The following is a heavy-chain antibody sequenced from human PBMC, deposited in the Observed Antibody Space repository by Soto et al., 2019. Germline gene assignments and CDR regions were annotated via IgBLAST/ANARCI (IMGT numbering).Heavy chain of an antibody. D-gene: IGHD4-17*01. Sequence: GGSLRLSCAASGFTFSSYGMHWVRQAPGKGLEWVAVIWYDGSNKYYADSVKGRFTISRDNSKNTLYLQMNSLRAEDTAVYYCARDRRGSHSDYGELERPTSFDYWGQGTLVTVSS. CDR3: ARDRRGSHSDYGELERPTSFDY. CDR1: GFTFSSYG. V-gene: IGHV3-33*01. CDR2: IWYDGSNK. J-gene: IGHJ4*02.